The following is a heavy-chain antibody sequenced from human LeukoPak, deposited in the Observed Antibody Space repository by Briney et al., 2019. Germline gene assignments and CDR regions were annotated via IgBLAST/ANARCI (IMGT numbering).Heavy chain of an antibody. CDR1: GFTFSSFS. CDR3: ATDPYGDYVSSSFDY. Sequence: GGSLRLSCAASGFTFSSFSMNWVRQAPGKGLEWVSTLSTSGAATYYADSVKGRFTISRDNAKNSLYLQMNSLRAEDTAVYYCATDPYGDYVSSSFDYWGQGTLVTVSS. V-gene: IGHV3-23*01. J-gene: IGHJ4*02. CDR2: LSTSGAAT. D-gene: IGHD4-17*01.